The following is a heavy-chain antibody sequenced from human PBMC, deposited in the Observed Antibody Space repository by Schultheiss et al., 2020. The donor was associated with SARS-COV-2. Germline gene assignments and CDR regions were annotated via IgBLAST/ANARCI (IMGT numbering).Heavy chain of an antibody. D-gene: IGHD5-18*01. J-gene: IGHJ4*02. CDR1: GGSISSYY. V-gene: IGHV4-59*12. CDR3: AREDTATDYYFDY. Sequence: SETLSLTCTVSGGSISSYYWSWIRQPPGKGLEWIGYIYHSGSTNYNPSLKSRVTISVDKSKNQFSLKLSSVTAADTAVYYCAREDTATDYYFDYWGQGTLVTVSS. CDR2: IYHSGST.